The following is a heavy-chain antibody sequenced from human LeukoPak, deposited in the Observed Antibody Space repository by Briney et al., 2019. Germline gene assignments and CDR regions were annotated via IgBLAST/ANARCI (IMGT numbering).Heavy chain of an antibody. J-gene: IGHJ4*02. CDR1: GFTLSSYG. CDR3: AKDLKHSYYFDY. Sequence: GGSLRLSRAASGFTLSSYGMHWVRQAPGKGVEGVAFIRFDGSNKYYADSVKGRFTITRDNSKNTLYVQMNSLRAEDTAVYYCAKDLKHSYYFDYWGQGTLVTVSS. CDR2: IRFDGSNK. D-gene: IGHD3-3*02. V-gene: IGHV3-30*02.